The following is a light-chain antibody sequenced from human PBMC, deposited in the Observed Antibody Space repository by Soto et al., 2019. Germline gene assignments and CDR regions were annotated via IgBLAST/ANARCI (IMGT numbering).Light chain of an antibody. V-gene: IGKV3-15*01. Sequence: IVRTQSPPTLSVSTWERATLSCRASQSVSSNLAWYQQKPGQAPRLLIYGASTRATGIPARFSGSASGTDFTLTISRLEPEDFAVYYCQQYLYSRTFGQGTKVDIK. CDR1: QSVSSN. CDR3: QQYLYSRT. J-gene: IGKJ1*01. CDR2: GAS.